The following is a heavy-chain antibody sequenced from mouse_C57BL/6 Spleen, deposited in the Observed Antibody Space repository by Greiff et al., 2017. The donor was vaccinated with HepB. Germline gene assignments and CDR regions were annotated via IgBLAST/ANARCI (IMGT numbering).Heavy chain of an antibody. V-gene: IGHV1-64*01. CDR1: GYTFTSYW. CDR3: ASSRLRQGSDY. Sequence: VQLQQPGAELVKPGASVKLSCKASGYTFTSYWMHWVKQRPGQGLEWIGMIHPNSGSTNYNEKFKSKATLTVDKSSSTAYMQLSSLTSEDSAVYYCASSRLRQGSDYWGQGTTLTVSS. CDR2: IHPNSGST. D-gene: IGHD2-4*01. J-gene: IGHJ2*01.